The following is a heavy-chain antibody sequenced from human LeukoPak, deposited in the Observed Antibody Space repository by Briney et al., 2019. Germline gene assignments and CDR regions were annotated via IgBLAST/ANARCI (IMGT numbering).Heavy chain of an antibody. CDR3: AKDQGKYFDWALDY. D-gene: IGHD3-9*01. Sequence: GGSLRLSCAASGFTFSNYAMSRVRQAPGKGLEWVSGISGSGGSTYYADSVKGRFTISRDNSKNTLYLQMNSLRAEDTAVYYCAKDQGKYFDWALDYWGQGTLVTVSS. CDR2: ISGSGGST. V-gene: IGHV3-23*01. CDR1: GFTFSNYA. J-gene: IGHJ4*02.